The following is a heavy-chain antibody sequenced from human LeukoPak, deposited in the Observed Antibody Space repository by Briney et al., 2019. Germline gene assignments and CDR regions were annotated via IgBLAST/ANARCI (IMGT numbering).Heavy chain of an antibody. V-gene: IGHV3-7*01. CDR3: TRVRVVVPSAFDYCDF. D-gene: IGHD2-2*01. J-gene: IGHJ4*02. CDR1: GFTFNSYW. Sequence: GGSLRLSCAASGFTFNSYWMWWVRQASGKGPEWVANINPYGSDTYYADSVKGRFTISRDNAENSLYLQMNSLRAEDTAVYYCTRVRVVVPSAFDYCDFWGQGTPVTVSS. CDR2: INPYGSDT.